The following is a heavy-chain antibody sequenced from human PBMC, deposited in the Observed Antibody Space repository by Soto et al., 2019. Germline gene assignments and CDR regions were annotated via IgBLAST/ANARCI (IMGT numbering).Heavy chain of an antibody. D-gene: IGHD6-19*01. V-gene: IGHV1-8*01. CDR2: TNANSGKT. CDR1: GYTFTTYD. Sequence: QVQLVQSGAEVKKPGASVKVYCKASGYTFTTYDIKWVRQATGQGPEWMGCTNANSGKTGYAQKFQGRVTMTRNTSISTAYMELSSLRSEDPAVYYCARLIGWFYYPMDVWGQGTTVTVSS. J-gene: IGHJ6*02. CDR3: ARLIGWFYYPMDV.